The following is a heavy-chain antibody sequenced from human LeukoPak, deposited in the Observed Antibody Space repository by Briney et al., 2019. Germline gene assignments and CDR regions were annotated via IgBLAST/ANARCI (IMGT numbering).Heavy chain of an antibody. CDR3: ARDLWGDRDSYFDS. D-gene: IGHD2-21*01. CDR1: GYSFTSYW. J-gene: IGHJ4*02. V-gene: IGHV3-74*01. Sequence: GESLKISCKGSGYSFTSYWMHWVRQAPGKGLVWISRINSGGSSTSYGGSVQGRFTISRDNAKNTLYLQMNSLRAEDTAVYYCARDLWGDRDSYFDSWGQGTLVTVSS. CDR2: INSGGSST.